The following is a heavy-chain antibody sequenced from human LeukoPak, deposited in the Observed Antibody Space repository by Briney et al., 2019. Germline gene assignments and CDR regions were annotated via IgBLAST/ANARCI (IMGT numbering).Heavy chain of an antibody. J-gene: IGHJ6*02. D-gene: IGHD6-19*01. CDR1: GGSFSGYY. V-gene: IGHV4-34*01. Sequence: SETLSLTCAVYGGSFSGYYWSWIRQPPGKGLEWIGEINHSGSTNYNPSLKSRVTISVDTSKNQFSLKLSSVTAADTAVYYCARADSSVAGLYYYYCYGMDVWGQGTTVTVSS. CDR3: ARADSSVAGLYYYYCYGMDV. CDR2: INHSGST.